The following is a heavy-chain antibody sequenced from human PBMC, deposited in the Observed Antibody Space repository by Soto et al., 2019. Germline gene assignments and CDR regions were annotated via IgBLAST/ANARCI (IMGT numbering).Heavy chain of an antibody. CDR2: IYFDGMT. J-gene: IGHJ4*02. CDR1: GASLSSGGYY. Sequence: QVQLLESGPGLVKPSQTLSLSCIVSGASLSSGGYYWNWIRQHPGKGLEWIGYIYFDGMTYYNPSLESRATMSIDGSKNPFSLHLSSVTAADTAVYYCARARYGDYYAYWGQGILVTVSS. D-gene: IGHD3-22*01. V-gene: IGHV4-31*03. CDR3: ARARYGDYYAY.